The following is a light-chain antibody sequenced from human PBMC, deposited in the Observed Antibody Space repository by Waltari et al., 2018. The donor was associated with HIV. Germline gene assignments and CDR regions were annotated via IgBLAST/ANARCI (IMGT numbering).Light chain of an antibody. CDR2: DVS. V-gene: IGLV2-14*03. CDR1: SSDVGRSNY. CDR3: CSYTGSRTLPYV. J-gene: IGLJ1*01. Sequence: QSALAQPASVSGSPGQSITISCAGTSSDVGRSNYVTWYQQHPGKAPKLIIFDVSNRPSGISYRFSGSKSGSTASLTISGLQAEDEADYFCCSYTGSRTLPYVFGTGTTVTVL.